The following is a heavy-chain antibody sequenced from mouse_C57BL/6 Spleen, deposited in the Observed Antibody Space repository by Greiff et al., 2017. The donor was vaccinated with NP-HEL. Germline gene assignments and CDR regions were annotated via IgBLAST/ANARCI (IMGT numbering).Heavy chain of an antibody. Sequence: VHVKQSGAELVRPGASVKLSCTASGFNIKDDYMHWVKQRPEQGLEWIGWLDPENGDTEYASEFQGKATITADTAPNTAYLQLSSLTSEDTAVYYCTTLYYYGSSFDYWGQGTTLTVSS. J-gene: IGHJ2*01. D-gene: IGHD1-1*01. CDR1: GFNIKDDY. V-gene: IGHV14-4*01. CDR3: TTLYYYGSSFDY. CDR2: LDPENGDT.